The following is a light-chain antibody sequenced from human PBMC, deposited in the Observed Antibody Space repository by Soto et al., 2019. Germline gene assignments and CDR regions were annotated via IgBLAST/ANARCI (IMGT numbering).Light chain of an antibody. Sequence: VLTQSPGTLSVSPGERATLSCRASQSISSSSLAWYQQKPGQAPRLLIFGDSARPTGIPDRISGSGTGTEFTLTISRLRSEDFAVYFCQQYYNWPRTCGQGTKVDIK. J-gene: IGKJ1*01. CDR2: GDS. CDR1: QSISSS. V-gene: IGKV3-15*01. CDR3: QQYYNWPRT.